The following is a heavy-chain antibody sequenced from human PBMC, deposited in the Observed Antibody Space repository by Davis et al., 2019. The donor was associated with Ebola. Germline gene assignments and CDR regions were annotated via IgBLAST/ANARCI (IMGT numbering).Heavy chain of an antibody. CDR1: GDSVSSNSAA. D-gene: IGHD2-8*02. V-gene: IGHV6-1*01. CDR2: TYYRSRWYS. CDR3: ARHQNVWYYFDY. Sequence: SQTLSLTCAISGDSVSSNSAAWNWIRQSPSRGLECLGRTYYRSRWYSDYAVSVQSRITINPDTSKNQFSLHLNSVTPEDTAVYYCARHQNVWYYFDYWGQGTLVTVSS. J-gene: IGHJ4*02.